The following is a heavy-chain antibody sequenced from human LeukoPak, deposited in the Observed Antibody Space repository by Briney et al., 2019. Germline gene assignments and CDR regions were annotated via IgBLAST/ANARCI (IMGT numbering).Heavy chain of an antibody. CDR3: ARDALHTAHFDY. Sequence: GGSLRLSCVASGFTFSRFEMNWVRQAPGKGLQWVSTVSASSDIHYSDSVKGRFTISRDNARNSLYLQMNSLRDEDTAVYYCARDALHTAHFDYWGQGTLVTVSS. CDR2: VSASSDI. J-gene: IGHJ4*02. CDR1: GFTFSRFE. D-gene: IGHD5-18*01. V-gene: IGHV3-69-1*01.